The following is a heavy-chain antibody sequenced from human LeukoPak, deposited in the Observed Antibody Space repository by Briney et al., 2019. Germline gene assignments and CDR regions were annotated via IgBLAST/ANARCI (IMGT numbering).Heavy chain of an antibody. D-gene: IGHD5-12*01. Sequence: SETLSLTCTVSGGSISSASYYWTWIRQPAGKGLEWIGRIYTTGSTKYNPSLKSRVTISVDTSKNQFSLKLSSVTAADSAVYYCARALSGYDKLDYWGQGTLVTVSS. CDR3: ARALSGYDKLDY. V-gene: IGHV4-61*02. CDR2: IYTTGST. CDR1: GGSISSASYY. J-gene: IGHJ4*02.